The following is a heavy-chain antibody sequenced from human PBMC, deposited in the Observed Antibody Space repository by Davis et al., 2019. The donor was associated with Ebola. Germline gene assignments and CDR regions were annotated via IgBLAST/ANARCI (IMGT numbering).Heavy chain of an antibody. CDR3: ARGMSSSWYSALDNYYYYGMDV. CDR1: GYTFTSYD. J-gene: IGHJ6*02. Sequence: AASVKVSCKASGYTFTSYDINWVRQATGQGPEWMGWMNPNSGNTGYAQKFQGRVTMTRNTSISTAYMELSSLRSEDTAVYYCARGMSSSWYSALDNYYYYGMDVWGQGTTVTVSS. CDR2: MNPNSGNT. V-gene: IGHV1-8*01. D-gene: IGHD6-13*01.